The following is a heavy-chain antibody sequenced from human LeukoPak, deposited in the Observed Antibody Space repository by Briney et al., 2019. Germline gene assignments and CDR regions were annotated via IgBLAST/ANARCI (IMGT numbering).Heavy chain of an antibody. V-gene: IGHV3-43*02. Sequence: GGSLRLSCAASGFTFDDYAMHWVRQAPGKGLEWVYLISGDGGSTYYADSVKGRFTISRDNSKNSLYLQMNSLRTEDTDLYYCAKDRYYYDSSGYCLDYWGQGTLVTVSS. J-gene: IGHJ4*02. CDR1: GFTFDDYA. CDR3: AKDRYYYDSSGYCLDY. D-gene: IGHD3-22*01. CDR2: ISGDGGST.